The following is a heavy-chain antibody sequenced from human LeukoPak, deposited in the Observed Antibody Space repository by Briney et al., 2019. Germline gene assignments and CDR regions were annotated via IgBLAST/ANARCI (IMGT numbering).Heavy chain of an antibody. Sequence: SETLSLTCTVSGGPISSYYWSWIRQPPGKGLEWIGYIYYSGSTNYNPSLKSRVTISVDTSKNQFSLKLSSVTAADTAVYYCARTRQQLAHDAFDIWGQGTMVTVSS. CDR3: ARTRQQLAHDAFDI. D-gene: IGHD6-13*01. J-gene: IGHJ3*02. CDR2: IYYSGST. CDR1: GGPISSYY. V-gene: IGHV4-59*01.